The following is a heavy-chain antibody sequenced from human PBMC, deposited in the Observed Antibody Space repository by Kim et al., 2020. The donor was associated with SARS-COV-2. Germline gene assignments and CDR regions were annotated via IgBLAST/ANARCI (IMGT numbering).Heavy chain of an antibody. J-gene: IGHJ3*02. Sequence: DYARSVKSRTTINADTSKNQFSLQLNSVSPEDTAVYYCARDTPGQKAYDIWGQGTMVTVSS. V-gene: IGHV6-1*01. CDR3: ARDTPGQKAYDI.